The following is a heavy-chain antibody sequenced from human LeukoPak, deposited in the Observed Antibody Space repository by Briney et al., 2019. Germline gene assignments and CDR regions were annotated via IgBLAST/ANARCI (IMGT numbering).Heavy chain of an antibody. V-gene: IGHV4-59*01. CDR3: ARGGGMGYYYYYMDV. D-gene: IGHD3-16*01. CDR2: IYYSGST. J-gene: IGHJ6*03. Sequence: SETLSLTCTVSGGSISSYYWSWIRQPPGKGLEWIGYIYYSGSTNYNPSLKSRVTISVDTSKNQFSLKLSSVTAADTAVYYCARGGGMGYYYYYMDVWGKGTTVTISS. CDR1: GGSISSYY.